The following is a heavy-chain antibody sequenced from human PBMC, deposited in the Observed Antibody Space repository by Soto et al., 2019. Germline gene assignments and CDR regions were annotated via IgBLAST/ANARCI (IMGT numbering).Heavy chain of an antibody. CDR1: GGSISSGGYS. Sequence: SETQSLTCAVSGGSISSGGYSWSWIRQPPEKGLEWIGYIYHSGNTYYNPSLKSRVSISVDRSKNQFSLKLSSVTAADTAVYYCARVPSPWGQGTLVTVSS. V-gene: IGHV4-30-2*01. J-gene: IGHJ5*02. CDR2: IYHSGNT. CDR3: ARVPSP.